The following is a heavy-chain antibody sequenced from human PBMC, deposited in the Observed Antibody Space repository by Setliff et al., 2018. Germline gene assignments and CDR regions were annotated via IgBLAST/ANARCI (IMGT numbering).Heavy chain of an antibody. V-gene: IGHV4-4*07. Sequence: TSETLSLTCTVSGDSWSWIRQPAGKGLEWIGRIYISGSTNFNPSLKSRVTMSVDMSKNQISLKLSSLTAADTAVYYCARDHLIRSRISMSYWSDIWGQGTMVTVS. D-gene: IGHD3-10*02. CDR3: ARDHLIRSRISMSYWSDI. J-gene: IGHJ3*02. CDR1: GDS. CDR2: IYISGST.